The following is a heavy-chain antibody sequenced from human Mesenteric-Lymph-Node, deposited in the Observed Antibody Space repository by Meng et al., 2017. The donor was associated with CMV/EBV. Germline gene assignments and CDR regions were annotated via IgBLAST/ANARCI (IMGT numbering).Heavy chain of an antibody. CDR3: AKEACTSTSCFHNWFDP. CDR2: ISLNSGSI. J-gene: IGHJ5*02. D-gene: IGHD2-2*01. V-gene: IGHV3-9*01. Sequence: SLKISCAASGFTFDDYAMHWVRQAPGKGLEWVSGISLNSGSIGYADSVKGRFTISRDNARNSLYLQMNSLRAEDTALYYCAKEACTSTSCFHNWFDPWGQGTLVTVSS. CDR1: GFTFDDYA.